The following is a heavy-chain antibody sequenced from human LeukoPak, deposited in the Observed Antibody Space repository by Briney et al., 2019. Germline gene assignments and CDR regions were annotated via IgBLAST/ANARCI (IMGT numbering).Heavy chain of an antibody. D-gene: IGHD6-13*01. CDR3: ARDHLAAAGSGG. Sequence: ASVKVSCKASGYTFTGYNIHWVRQAPGQGLEWMGRINPNSGGTNYAQKSQGRVTMTRDTSINTAYMKVSRLRSDDTAVYYCARDHLAAAGSGGWGQGTLVTVFS. CDR2: INPNSGGT. CDR1: GYTFTGYN. J-gene: IGHJ4*02. V-gene: IGHV1-2*06.